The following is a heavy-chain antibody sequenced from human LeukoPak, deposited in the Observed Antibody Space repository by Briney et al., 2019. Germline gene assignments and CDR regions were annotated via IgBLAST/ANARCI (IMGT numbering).Heavy chain of an antibody. CDR2: IRGRSDTT. CDR1: GFTFTMFS. Sequence: GGSLRLSCAASGFTFTMFSMNWLRQAPGKGLEWIAFIRGRSDTTYYADSVQGRFTISRDNAEDSVYLQMNSLRVEDTAVYYCAKDQSVGANWYFDLWGRGTLVTVSS. D-gene: IGHD1-26*01. V-gene: IGHV3-48*01. J-gene: IGHJ2*01. CDR3: AKDQSVGANWYFDL.